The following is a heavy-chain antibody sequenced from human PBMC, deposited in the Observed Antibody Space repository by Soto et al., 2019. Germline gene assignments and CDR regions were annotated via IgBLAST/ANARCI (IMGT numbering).Heavy chain of an antibody. Sequence: QVQLVQSGAEVRRPGASVRVSCKASGYTFTAYDINWVRQATGKGLEWMGWVSPHSASTGFAQKFRGRITMTTNTTITTAYMELTSLRPDDSAVYFCARGGYSSSWEFDFWGPGTLVTVSP. CDR3: ARGGYSSSWEFDF. J-gene: IGHJ4*02. CDR2: VSPHSAST. D-gene: IGHD6-6*01. V-gene: IGHV1-8*01. CDR1: GYTFTAYD.